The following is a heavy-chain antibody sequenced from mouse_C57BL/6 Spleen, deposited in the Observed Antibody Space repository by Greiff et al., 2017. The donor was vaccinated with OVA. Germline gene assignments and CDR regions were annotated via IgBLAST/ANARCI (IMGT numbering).Heavy chain of an antibody. CDR2: IDPSDSYT. J-gene: IGHJ2*01. CDR3: ARAWNTVVATDY. V-gene: IGHV1-50*01. CDR1: GYTFTSYW. D-gene: IGHD1-1*01. Sequence: QVQLKPPGAELVTPGASVQLSCKASGYTFTSYWMPWVKQRPGQGLEWIGEIDPSDSYTNYNQKFKGKATLTVDTSSSTAYMQLSSLTSEDSAVYYCARAWNTVVATDYWGQGTTLTVSS.